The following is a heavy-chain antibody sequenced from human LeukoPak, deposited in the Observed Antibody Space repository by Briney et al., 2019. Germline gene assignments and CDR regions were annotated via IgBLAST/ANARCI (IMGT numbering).Heavy chain of an antibody. CDR2: ISDSAGGA. J-gene: IGHJ5*02. V-gene: IGHV3-23*01. D-gene: IGHD6-13*01. CDR1: GFTFSSDG. CDR3: AKDRPYITSWYGCSTP. Sequence: GGTLRLSCAASGFTFSSDGMTWVRQAPGKGLEWVSTISDSAGGAHYADSVKGRFTISRDSSRSTLYLQMHSLRAEDTAVYYCAKDRPYITSWYGCSTPWGQGTLVIVSS.